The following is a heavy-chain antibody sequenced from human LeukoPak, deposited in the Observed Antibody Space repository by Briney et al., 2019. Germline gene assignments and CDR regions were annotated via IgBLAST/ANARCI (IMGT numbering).Heavy chain of an antibody. V-gene: IGHV1-69*01. Sequence: SVKVSCKASGGTFSSYAISWVRQAPGQGLEWMGGIIPIFGTANYAQKFQGRFTITADESTSTAYRELSSLRSEDTAVYYCARRTYSGVSSGSYYYYYYGMDVWGQGTTVTVSS. CDR1: GGTFSSYA. J-gene: IGHJ6*02. CDR3: ARRTYSGVSSGSYYYYYYGMDV. D-gene: IGHD6-19*01. CDR2: IIPIFGTA.